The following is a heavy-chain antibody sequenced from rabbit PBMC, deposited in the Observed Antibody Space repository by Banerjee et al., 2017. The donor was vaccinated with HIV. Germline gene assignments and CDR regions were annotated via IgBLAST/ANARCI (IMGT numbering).Heavy chain of an antibody. D-gene: IGHD2-1*01. V-gene: IGHV1S40*01. J-gene: IGHJ3*01. CDR3: ARRWDYVDL. CDR2: INTSSGNT. CDR1: GLDFSSNYW. Sequence: QSLEESGGDLVKPGGSLTLTCKASGLDFSSNYWICWVRQAPGKGLEWIACINTSSGNTVYASWAKGRFTISKTSSTTVTLQMTSLTAADTATYFCARRWDYVDLWGQGPLVTVS.